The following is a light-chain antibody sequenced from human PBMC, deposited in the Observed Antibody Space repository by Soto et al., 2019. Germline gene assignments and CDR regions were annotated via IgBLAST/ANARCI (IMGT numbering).Light chain of an antibody. CDR3: SSYTISSTYV. V-gene: IGLV2-14*01. CDR1: ASDVGGYHY. J-gene: IGLJ1*01. CDR2: DVS. Sequence: LTQPASVSGSPGQSIAISCTGTASDVGGYHYVSWYQQYPGKVPKLIISDVSNRPSGVSDRFSGSKSGNTASLTISGLQAEDEADYYCSSYTISSTYVFXTGTKVTVL.